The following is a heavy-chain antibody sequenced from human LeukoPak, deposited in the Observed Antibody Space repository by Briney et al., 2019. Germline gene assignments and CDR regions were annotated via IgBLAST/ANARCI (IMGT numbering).Heavy chain of an antibody. CDR2: INPNSGGT. D-gene: IGHD3-3*01. J-gene: IGHJ4*02. V-gene: IGHV1-2*02. CDR3: ARVSLFFGVVPFDY. CDR1: GYTFTGYY. Sequence: GASVKVSCRASGYTFTGYYMHWVRQAPGQGLEWMGWINPNSGGTNYAQKFQGRVTMTRDTSISTAYMELGRLRSDDTAVYYCARVSLFFGVVPFDYWGQGTLVTVSS.